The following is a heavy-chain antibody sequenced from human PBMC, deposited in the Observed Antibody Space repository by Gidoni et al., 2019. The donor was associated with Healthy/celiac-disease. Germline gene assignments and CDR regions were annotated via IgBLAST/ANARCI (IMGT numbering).Heavy chain of an antibody. CDR2: IWYDGSNK. J-gene: IGHJ4*02. V-gene: IGHV3-33*01. Sequence: QVQLVESGGGVVQPGRSLRLSCAASGFTFSSYGMHWVRQAPGKGLEWVAVIWYDGSNKYYADSVKGRFTISRDNSKNTLYLQMNSLRAEDTAVYYCARDHLGPFDTTPDYWGQGTLVTVSS. D-gene: IGHD3-16*01. CDR3: ARDHLGPFDTTPDY. CDR1: GFTFSSYG.